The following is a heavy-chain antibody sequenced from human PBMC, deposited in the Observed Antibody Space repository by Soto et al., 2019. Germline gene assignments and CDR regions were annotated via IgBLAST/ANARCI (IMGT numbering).Heavy chain of an antibody. D-gene: IGHD3-10*01. V-gene: IGHV4-4*02. CDR2: IYHSGST. CDR1: GGSISSSNW. CDR3: ARVTVGGSGSYYTYYYYGMDV. Sequence: SETLSLTCAVSGGSISSSNWWSWARQPPGKGLEWIGEIYHSGSTNYNPSLKSRVTISVDKSKNQFSLKLSSVTAADTAVYYCARVTVGGSGSYYTYYYYGMDVWGQGTTVTVSS. J-gene: IGHJ6*02.